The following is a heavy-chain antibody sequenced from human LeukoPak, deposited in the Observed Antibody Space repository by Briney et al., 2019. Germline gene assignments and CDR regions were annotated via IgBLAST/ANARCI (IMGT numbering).Heavy chain of an antibody. CDR3: ARIFGYARWYFDL. Sequence: PSETLSLTCTVSGASIRNYYWSWIRRPAGKGLEWIGRIYSSGSTNYNPSLNSRVTMSVDTSKNQFSLWPSSVTAADTAVYYCARIFGYARWYFDLWGRGALVTVSS. CDR2: IYSSGST. J-gene: IGHJ2*01. CDR1: GASIRNYY. V-gene: IGHV4-4*07. D-gene: IGHD2-2*03.